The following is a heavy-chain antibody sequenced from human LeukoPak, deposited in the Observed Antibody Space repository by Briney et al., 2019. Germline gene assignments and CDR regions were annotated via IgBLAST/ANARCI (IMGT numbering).Heavy chain of an antibody. Sequence: GGSLRLSCAASGFTFSSYGMHWVRQAPGKGLEWVAVISYDGSNKYYADSVKGRFTISRDNSKNTLYLQMNSLKTEDTAVYYCTTEPYYYGMDVWGQGTTVTVSS. J-gene: IGHJ6*02. V-gene: IGHV3-30*03. CDR1: GFTFSSYG. CDR2: ISYDGSNK. CDR3: TTEPYYYGMDV.